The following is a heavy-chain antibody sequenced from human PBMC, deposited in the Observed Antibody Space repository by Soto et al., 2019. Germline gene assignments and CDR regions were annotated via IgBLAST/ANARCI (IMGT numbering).Heavy chain of an antibody. D-gene: IGHD4-17*01. CDR1: GFTFSSYG. CDR3: AKDFTPWFGDYFYYYYGMDV. CDR2: MSYDGSK. J-gene: IGHJ6*02. V-gene: IGHV3-30*18. Sequence: GGSLRLSCAAAGFTFSSYGMHWVRQAPGTWLEWVAVMSYDGSKYYADTVKGRFTISRDNSKNTLYLQINSLRPEDTAVYYCAKDFTPWFGDYFYYYYGMDVWGQGXTVTVSS.